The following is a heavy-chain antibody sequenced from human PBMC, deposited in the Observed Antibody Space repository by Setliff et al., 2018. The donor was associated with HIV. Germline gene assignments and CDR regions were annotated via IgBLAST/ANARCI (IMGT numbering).Heavy chain of an antibody. CDR1: SSYY. CDR3: ANLWEVGA. D-gene: IGHD1-26*01. Sequence: SSYYGGWIRQAPGKGLEWVANIRQDGSEKYYVDSVKGRFTISRDNARTSVYLEMNDLRVEDTAVYLCANLWEVGAWGQGTLVTVSS. CDR2: IRQDGSEK. J-gene: IGHJ5*02. V-gene: IGHV3-7*03.